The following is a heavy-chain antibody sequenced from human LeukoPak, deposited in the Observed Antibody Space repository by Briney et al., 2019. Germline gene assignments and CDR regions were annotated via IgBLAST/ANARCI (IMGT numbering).Heavy chain of an antibody. CDR3: AKDRVESGFYYYMDV. J-gene: IGHJ6*03. V-gene: IGHV3-23*01. Sequence: PGGSLRLSCAASGFTFSSYAMSWVRQAPGKGLEWVSAISGSGGSTYYADSVKGRFTISRDNSKNTLYLQMNSLRAEDTAVYYCAKDRVESGFYYYMDVWGKGTTVTVSS. CDR1: GFTFSSYA. CDR2: ISGSGGST. D-gene: IGHD3-10*01.